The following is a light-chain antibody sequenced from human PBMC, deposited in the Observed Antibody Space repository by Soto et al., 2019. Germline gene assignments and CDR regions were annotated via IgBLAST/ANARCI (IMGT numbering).Light chain of an antibody. CDR2: DAS. V-gene: IGKV1-13*02. Sequence: AIQLTQSPSSLSASVGDRVTITCRASQGISSALAWYQQKPGKAPKLLIYDASSLESGVPSRFSGSGCGTEFTLTISSLQPEDFAPYYCQQFNSYPLDFGQGTRLEIK. CDR3: QQFNSYPLD. J-gene: IGKJ5*01. CDR1: QGISSA.